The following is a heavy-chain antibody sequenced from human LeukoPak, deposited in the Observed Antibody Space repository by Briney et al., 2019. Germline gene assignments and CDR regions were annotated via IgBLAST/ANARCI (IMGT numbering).Heavy chain of an antibody. CDR1: GDSISSGDHY. CDR3: ARQKIRGNIIMESY. J-gene: IGHJ4*02. V-gene: IGHV4-30-4*08. D-gene: IGHD3-10*01. CDR2: IYSSGGA. Sequence: PSQTLSLTCSVSGDSISSGDHYWTWFRQPPGKGLEWIGYIYSSGGAFYNPSLKSRVAISLDASENQFSLKVTSVTAADTALYFCARQKIRGNIIMESYWGQETLVTVSS.